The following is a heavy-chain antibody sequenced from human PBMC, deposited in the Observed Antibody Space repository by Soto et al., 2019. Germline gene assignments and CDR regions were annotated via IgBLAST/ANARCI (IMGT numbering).Heavy chain of an antibody. V-gene: IGHV1-2*02. Sequence: VASVKASSKASGYTFSGYYIHWLRQAPGQGLEWMSWINPNSGCTNYAQKFQGMVTVTRDTPTSTDYMELSRLTSDDTAVYYCAKSLTEGPCTNPGGSTRPRYGIDFWGQGTRVTVSS. D-gene: IGHD4-17*01. J-gene: IGHJ6*02. CDR2: INPNSGCT. CDR1: GYTFSGYY. CDR3: AKSLTEGPCTNPGGSTRPRYGIDF.